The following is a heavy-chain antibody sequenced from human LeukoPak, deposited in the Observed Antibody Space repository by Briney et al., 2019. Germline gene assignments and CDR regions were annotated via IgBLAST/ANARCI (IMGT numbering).Heavy chain of an antibody. Sequence: GASVKVSCKASGYTFTGYYMHWVRQAPGQGLEWMGWISAYNGNTNYAQKLQGRVTMTTDTSTSTAYMELRSLRSDDTAVYYCARVPDYYYYMDVWGKGTTVTVS. CDR1: GYTFTGYY. CDR2: ISAYNGNT. V-gene: IGHV1-18*04. J-gene: IGHJ6*03. CDR3: ARVPDYYYYMDV.